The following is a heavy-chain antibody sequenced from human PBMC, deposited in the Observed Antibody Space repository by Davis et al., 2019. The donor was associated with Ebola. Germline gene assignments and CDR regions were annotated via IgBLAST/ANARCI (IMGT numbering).Heavy chain of an antibody. Sequence: SGPTLVKPTQTLTLTCTFSGFSVSTTGLGVGWIRQPPGKALEWLALIYWDDDKRYSPPLKSRLTIIKDTSKNQVVLTVTNMDPVDTSTYYCAHWSSLYGMDVWGQGTTVTVSS. CDR1: GFSVSTTGLG. J-gene: IGHJ6*02. CDR2: IYWDDDK. V-gene: IGHV2-5*02. CDR3: AHWSSLYGMDV. D-gene: IGHD3-10*01.